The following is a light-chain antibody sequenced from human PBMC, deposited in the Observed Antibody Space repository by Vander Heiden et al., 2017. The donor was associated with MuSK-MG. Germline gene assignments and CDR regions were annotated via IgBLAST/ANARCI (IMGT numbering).Light chain of an antibody. J-gene: IGKJ4*01. Sequence: EIQMTQSPSSLSASVGDRVTITCRASQSISSYLNWYQQKPGKAPKLLIYAASSLQSGVPSRFSGSGSGTDFTLTISSLQPEDFATYYCQQSYSTPLTCGGGTKVEIK. V-gene: IGKV1-39*01. CDR1: QSISSY. CDR2: AAS. CDR3: QQSYSTPLT.